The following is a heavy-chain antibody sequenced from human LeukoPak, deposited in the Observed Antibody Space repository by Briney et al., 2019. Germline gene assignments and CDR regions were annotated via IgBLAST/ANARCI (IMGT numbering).Heavy chain of an antibody. J-gene: IGHJ4*02. CDR1: GGTFSSYA. Sequence: SVNVSCKASGGTFSSYAITWVRQAPGQGLEWMGGIIPMFGTTNSAQKFQGRVTITADESTSTAYMELSSLRSEDTAVYYCARDADYYDSSGYYSPSYYFDYWGQGTLVTVSS. V-gene: IGHV1-69*13. D-gene: IGHD3-22*01. CDR3: ARDADYYDSSGYYSPSYYFDY. CDR2: IIPMFGTT.